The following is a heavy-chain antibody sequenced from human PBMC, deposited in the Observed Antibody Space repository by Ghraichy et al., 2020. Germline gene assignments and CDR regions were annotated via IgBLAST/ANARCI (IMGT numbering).Heavy chain of an antibody. Sequence: SETLSLTCTVSGGTISSSSYYWGWIRQPPGKGLEWIGSIYYSGSTYYDSSLKSRVTISVDTSKNQFSLKLSSVTAADTAVYYCARVVGDGYSYAFDFWGEGTMVTVSS. D-gene: IGHD5-24*01. J-gene: IGHJ3*01. V-gene: IGHV4-39*07. CDR3: ARVVGDGYSYAFDF. CDR1: GGTISSSSYY. CDR2: IYYSGST.